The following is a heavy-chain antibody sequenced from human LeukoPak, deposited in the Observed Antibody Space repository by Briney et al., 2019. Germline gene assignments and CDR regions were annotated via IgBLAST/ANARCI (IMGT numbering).Heavy chain of an antibody. J-gene: IGHJ5*02. CDR2: ISSSGNTI. D-gene: IGHD4-17*01. V-gene: IGHV3-11*01. Sequence: GSLRLSCAASGYTFSEYYMSWIRQAPGKGLEWVLYISSSGNTIYYAGSVKGRFTISRDNAKNSLYLQMNSLRAEDTAVYYCATRNMTTVSPWGQGTLVTVSS. CDR1: GYTFSEYY. CDR3: ATRNMTTVSP.